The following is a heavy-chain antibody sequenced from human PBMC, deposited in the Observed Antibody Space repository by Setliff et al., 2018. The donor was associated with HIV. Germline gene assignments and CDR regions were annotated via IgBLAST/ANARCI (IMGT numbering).Heavy chain of an antibody. Sequence: SATLSLTCAVSGASITTNSYYWGWIRQTPEKGLEWIGDFYYSGTTYYNPSLKSRATISVGTSQNQFSLRLSSVTAADTAVYHCARFVLAWFDFSTGAVEVTDPYAFDFWGQGVLVTVSS. CDR3: ARFVLAWFDFSTGAVEVTDPYAFDF. D-gene: IGHD2-21*02. V-gene: IGHV4-39*01. CDR2: FYYSGTT. CDR1: GASITTNSYY. J-gene: IGHJ4*02.